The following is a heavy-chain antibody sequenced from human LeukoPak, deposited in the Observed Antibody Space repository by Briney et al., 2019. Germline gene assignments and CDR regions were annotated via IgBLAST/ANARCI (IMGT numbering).Heavy chain of an antibody. D-gene: IGHD1-26*01. CDR1: GGTFSSYA. CDR3: ARAGIVGATSHWYFDL. CDR2: IIPIFGTA. J-gene: IGHJ2*01. V-gene: IGHV1-69*05. Sequence: ASVKVSCKASGGTFSSYAISWVRQAPGQGLEWMGGIIPIFGTANCAQKFQGRVTITTDESTSTAYMELSSLRSEDTAVYYCARAGIVGATSHWYFDLWGRGTLVTVSS.